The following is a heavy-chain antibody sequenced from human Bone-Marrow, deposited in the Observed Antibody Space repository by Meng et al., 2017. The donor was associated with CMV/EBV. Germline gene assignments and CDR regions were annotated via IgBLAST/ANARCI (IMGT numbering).Heavy chain of an antibody. Sequence: GESLKISCAASGFTFSSYAMHWVRQAPGKGLEWVAVISYDGSNKYYADSVKGRFTISRDNSKNTLYLQMNSLRAEDTAVYYCARDRLEYCSSTSCLFVDYWGQGTLVTVSS. CDR2: ISYDGSNK. J-gene: IGHJ4*02. CDR3: ARDRLEYCSSTSCLFVDY. D-gene: IGHD2-2*01. CDR1: GFTFSSYA. V-gene: IGHV3-30-3*01.